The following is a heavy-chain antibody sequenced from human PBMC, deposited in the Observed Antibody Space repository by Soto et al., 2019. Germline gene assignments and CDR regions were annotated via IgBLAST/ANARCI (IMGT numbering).Heavy chain of an antibody. CDR3: ARIRINGGGGSGYLIDY. J-gene: IGHJ4*02. Sequence: SGPTLVNPTQTLTLTCTFSGFSLSTSGMCVSWIRQPPGKALEWLARIDWDDDKYYSTSLKTRLTISKDTSKNQVVLTMTNMDPVDTATYYCARIRINGGGGSGYLIDYWGQGTLVTVSS. CDR2: IDWDDDK. D-gene: IGHD3-22*01. V-gene: IGHV2-70*11. CDR1: GFSLSTSGMC.